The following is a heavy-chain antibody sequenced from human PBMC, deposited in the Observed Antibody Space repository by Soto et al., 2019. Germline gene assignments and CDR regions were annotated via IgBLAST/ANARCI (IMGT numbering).Heavy chain of an antibody. J-gene: IGHJ4*02. D-gene: IGHD2-2*01. Sequence: LRLSCTVSGFAFNNYGINWVRQAPGKGLEWVSSISKSDYTYYSDSVEGRFAISRDNAKSSVSLQMNTLRVEDTAVYYCAREDSIIIPAVSDFWGQGTLVTVSS. CDR3: AREDSIIIPAVSDF. CDR1: GFAFNNYG. CDR2: ISKSDYT. V-gene: IGHV3-21*01.